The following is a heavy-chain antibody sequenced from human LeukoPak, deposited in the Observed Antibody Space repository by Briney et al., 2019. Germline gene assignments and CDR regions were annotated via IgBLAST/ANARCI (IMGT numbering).Heavy chain of an antibody. V-gene: IGHV1-46*01. D-gene: IGHD3-3*01. Sequence: GASVKVSCKASGYTFTSYYMHWVRQAPGQGLEWMGIINPSGGSTSYAQKFQGRVTMTRDTSTSTVYMELSSLRSEDTAVYYCARPRPITIFGVVIGTLDYWGQGTLVTVSS. J-gene: IGHJ4*02. CDR2: INPSGGST. CDR3: ARPRPITIFGVVIGTLDY. CDR1: GYTFTSYY.